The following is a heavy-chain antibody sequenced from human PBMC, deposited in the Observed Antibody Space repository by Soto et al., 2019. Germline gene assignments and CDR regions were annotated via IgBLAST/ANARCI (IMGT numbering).Heavy chain of an antibody. CDR2: IYSGGST. D-gene: IGHD1-1*01. CDR1: GFTVSSNY. Sequence: EVQLVESGGGLVQPGGSLRLSCAASGFTVSSNYMSWVRQAPGKGLEWVSVIYSGGSTYYADSVKARFTISRHNSKNTLYLQMNSLRAEDTAVYYCARDALTGVRRLPGYFDYWGQGTLVTVSS. J-gene: IGHJ4*02. CDR3: ARDALTGVRRLPGYFDY. V-gene: IGHV3-53*04.